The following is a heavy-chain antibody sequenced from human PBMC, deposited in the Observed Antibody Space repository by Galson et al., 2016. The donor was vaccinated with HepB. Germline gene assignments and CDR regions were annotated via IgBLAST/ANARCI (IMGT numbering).Heavy chain of an antibody. Sequence: QSGAEVKKPGESLKISCKGSGYIFTTYWIVWVRQMPGKGLEWMGSIYPGNSDTKYSPSFQGQVTISTDKSVNTAYLQWRSLKASDPAIYYCATQPHYDILTGYRFDPWGQGTQVIVSS. J-gene: IGHJ5*02. CDR1: GYIFTTYW. D-gene: IGHD3-9*01. V-gene: IGHV5-51*01. CDR2: IYPGNSDT. CDR3: ATQPHYDILTGYRFDP.